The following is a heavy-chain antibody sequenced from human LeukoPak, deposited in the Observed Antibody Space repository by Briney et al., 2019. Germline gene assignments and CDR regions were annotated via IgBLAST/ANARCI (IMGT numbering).Heavy chain of an antibody. CDR3: ARDLGIAVAGPFFDY. D-gene: IGHD6-19*01. CDR2: LSGSGIST. CDR1: GFTFSSYA. Sequence: PGGSLRLSCAASGFTFSSYAMTWVRQAPGKGLEWVSALSGSGISTYYADSVKGRFTVSRDNAKNSLYLQMNSLRAEDTALYYCARDLGIAVAGPFFDYWGQGTLVTVSS. J-gene: IGHJ4*02. V-gene: IGHV3-23*01.